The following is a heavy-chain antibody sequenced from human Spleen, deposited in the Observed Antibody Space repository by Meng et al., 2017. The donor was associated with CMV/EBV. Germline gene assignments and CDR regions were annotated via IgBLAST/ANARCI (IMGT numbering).Heavy chain of an antibody. Sequence: LSLTCAASGFTFSSYAMHWVRQAPGKGLEWVAVISYDGSNKYYADSVKGRFTISRDNSKNTLYLQMNSLRAEDTAVYYCAKDYYDSSGYYPHSRFDYWGQGTLVTVSS. D-gene: IGHD3-22*01. CDR2: ISYDGSNK. J-gene: IGHJ4*02. V-gene: IGHV3-30*04. CDR1: GFTFSSYA. CDR3: AKDYYDSSGYYPHSRFDY.